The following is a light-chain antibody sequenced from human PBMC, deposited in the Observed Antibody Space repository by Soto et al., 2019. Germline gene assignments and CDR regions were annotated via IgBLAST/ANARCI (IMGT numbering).Light chain of an antibody. CDR3: QQYGSSAWT. CDR1: QSVSSK. Sequence: EIVMTQSPATLSVSPGERATLSCRASQSVSSKLAWYQQKPGQAPRLLIYGASSRATGIPDRFSGSGSGTDFTLTISRLEPEDFAVYYCQQYGSSAWTFGQGTRWIS. V-gene: IGKV3-20*01. CDR2: GAS. J-gene: IGKJ1*01.